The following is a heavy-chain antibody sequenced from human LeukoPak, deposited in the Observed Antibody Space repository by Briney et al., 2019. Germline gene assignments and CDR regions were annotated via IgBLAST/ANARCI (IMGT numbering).Heavy chain of an antibody. D-gene: IGHD1-7*01. CDR1: GFTFNSYW. V-gene: IGHV3-7*03. Sequence: GGSLRLSCAASGFTFNSYWMTWVRQAPGKGLEWVANIKQDGSEKYYVDSVKGRFTISRDNAKNSMYLQMNSLRAEDTAVYYCAKVGNWKYGHHDYWGQGTLVTVSS. CDR2: IKQDGSEK. CDR3: AKVGNWKYGHHDY. J-gene: IGHJ4*02.